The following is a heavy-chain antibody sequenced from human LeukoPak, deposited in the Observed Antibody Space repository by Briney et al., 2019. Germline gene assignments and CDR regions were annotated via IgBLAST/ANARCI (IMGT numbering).Heavy chain of an antibody. CDR2: ISGSGGST. J-gene: IGHJ4*02. CDR1: GFTFSSYA. CDR3: AKQDTYYYGSGSYSFDY. Sequence: GGSLRLSCAASGFTFSSYAMSWVRQASGKGLEWVSGISGSGGSTYYADSVKGRFTISRDNSKNTLYLQMNSLRAEDTAVYYCAKQDTYYYGSGSYSFDYWGRGTLVTVSS. V-gene: IGHV3-23*01. D-gene: IGHD3-10*01.